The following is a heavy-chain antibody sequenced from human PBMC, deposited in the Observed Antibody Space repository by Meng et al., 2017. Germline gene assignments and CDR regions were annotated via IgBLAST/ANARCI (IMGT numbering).Heavy chain of an antibody. Sequence: QGWVGEVGVEVKKPGASVKVSCKASGYTLTDYYLHWVRQAPGQGLEWMGWINPHSGGTYFAQNFQGRVTLTSNTSISTAYMELSRLRSDDTAMYYCARRVAVAGNTSRVRWFDPWGQGTLVTVSS. D-gene: IGHD6-19*01. V-gene: IGHV1-2*02. CDR1: GYTLTDYY. CDR2: INPHSGGT. J-gene: IGHJ5*02. CDR3: ARRVAVAGNTSRVRWFDP.